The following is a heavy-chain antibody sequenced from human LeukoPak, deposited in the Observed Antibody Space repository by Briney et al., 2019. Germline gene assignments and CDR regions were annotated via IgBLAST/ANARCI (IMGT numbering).Heavy chain of an antibody. CDR2: IIPIFGTA. V-gene: IGHV1-69*05. CDR3: ARNSVGYYDFWNNWFDP. J-gene: IGHJ5*02. D-gene: IGHD3-3*01. Sequence: SVKVSCKASGGTFSSYAISWVRQAPGQGLEWMGGIIPIFGTANYAQKFQGRVTITTDESTSTAYMELSSLRSEDTAVYYCARNSVGYYDFWNNWFDPWGQGTLVTVSS. CDR1: GGTFSSYA.